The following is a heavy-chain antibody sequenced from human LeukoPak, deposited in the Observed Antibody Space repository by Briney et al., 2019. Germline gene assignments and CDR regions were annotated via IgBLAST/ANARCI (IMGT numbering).Heavy chain of an antibody. V-gene: IGHV3-33*08. J-gene: IGHJ1*01. CDR3: ARVGGSPYLLAL. CDR1: GLTFSSYG. CDR2: IWYDGSNK. Sequence: GGTLTLTCAASGLTFSSYGMHWIRQAPGKGLEWVAVIWYDGSNKYYADSMKGLFTIFRDNSKNTLYLQMNSLRAEDTAVYYCARVGGSPYLLALGGQGPLVTVSS. D-gene: IGHD3-3*01.